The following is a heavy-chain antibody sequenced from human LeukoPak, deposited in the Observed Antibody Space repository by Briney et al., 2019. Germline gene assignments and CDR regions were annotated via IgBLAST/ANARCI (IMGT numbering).Heavy chain of an antibody. Sequence: GGSLRLSCAASGFTFSPYSMNWVRQAPGKGLEWVAYISSSSSTIYYADSVKGRFTISRDNAKNSLYLQMNSLRAEDTAVYYCARDRDTAMVLKAFDIWGQGTMVTVSS. CDR3: ARDRDTAMVLKAFDI. CDR2: ISSSSSTI. J-gene: IGHJ3*02. V-gene: IGHV3-48*01. D-gene: IGHD5-18*01. CDR1: GFTFSPYS.